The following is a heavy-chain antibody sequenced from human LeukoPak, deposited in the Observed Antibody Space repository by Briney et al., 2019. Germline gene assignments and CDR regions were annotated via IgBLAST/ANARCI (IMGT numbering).Heavy chain of an antibody. CDR3: AKDCHLGSTTSQFDR. J-gene: IGHJ5*02. CDR1: RFTFTTNA. V-gene: IGHV3-23*01. D-gene: IGHD1-1*01. CDR2: VSGSGGGT. Sequence: GGSLRLSCADSRFTFTTNAMSWVRQAPGKGLEWVSVVSGSGGGTYYAVSVKGRFTISRDNSKNTLYLQMNSLRAEDTAIYYCAKDCHLGSTTSQFDRWGQGTLVTVSS.